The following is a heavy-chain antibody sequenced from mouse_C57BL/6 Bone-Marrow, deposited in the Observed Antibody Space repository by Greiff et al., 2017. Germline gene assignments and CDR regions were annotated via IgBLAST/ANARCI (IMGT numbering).Heavy chain of an antibody. V-gene: IGHV1-55*01. J-gene: IGHJ1*03. D-gene: IGHD1-1*01. CDR1: GYTFTSYW. CDR3: ASYYNGSSSFDV. CDR2: IYPGSGST. Sequence: QVQLQQPGAELVKPGASVKMSCKASGYTFTSYWIPWVKQRPGQGLEWIGDIYPGSGSTNYNEKFKSKATLTVDTSSSTAYMPLSSLTSEDSAVYYGASYYNGSSSFDVWGTGTTVTVSS.